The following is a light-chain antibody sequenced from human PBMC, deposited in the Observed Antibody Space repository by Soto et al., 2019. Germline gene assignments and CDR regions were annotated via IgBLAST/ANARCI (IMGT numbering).Light chain of an antibody. Sequence: QSVLTQPASVSGAPGQRVTISCAGSGSDIEPTTDIHWYQQLPGTAPKLLIYGNNNRPSGVPERFSVSKSGTSASLAITGLRAEDEADYYCQSYDSGLNTLVFGTGTKLTVL. J-gene: IGLJ1*01. CDR1: GSDIEPTTD. CDR2: GNN. V-gene: IGLV1-40*01. CDR3: QSYDSGLNTLV.